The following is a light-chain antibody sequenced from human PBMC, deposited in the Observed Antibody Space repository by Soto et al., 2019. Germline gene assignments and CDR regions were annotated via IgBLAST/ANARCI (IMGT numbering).Light chain of an antibody. CDR1: QSISSW. J-gene: IGKJ2*01. V-gene: IGKV1-5*01. Sequence: DIQMTQSPSTLSASVRDRVTITCRASQSISSWLAWYQQKPGKAPKLQIYDGSSLESGVPSRFSGIGSGTEFTLTISSLQPDYFATYYCQQYNSYPYTFGQGTKVDI. CDR3: QQYNSYPYT. CDR2: DGS.